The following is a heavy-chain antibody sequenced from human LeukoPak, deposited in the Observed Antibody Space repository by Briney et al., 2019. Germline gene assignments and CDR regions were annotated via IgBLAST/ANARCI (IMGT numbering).Heavy chain of an antibody. D-gene: IGHD1-14*01. CDR2: IIPIFGTA. V-gene: IGHV1-69*05. Sequence: SVKVSCKASGGTFSSYAISWVRQAPGQGLEWMGGIIPIFGTANYAQKFQGRVTMTRNTSISTAYMELSSLRSEDTAVYYCARFPLSEDYWGQGTLVTVSS. CDR3: ARFPLSEDY. CDR1: GGTFSSYA. J-gene: IGHJ4*02.